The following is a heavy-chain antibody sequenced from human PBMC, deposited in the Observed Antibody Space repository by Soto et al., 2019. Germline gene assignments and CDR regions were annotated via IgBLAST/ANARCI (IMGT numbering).Heavy chain of an antibody. D-gene: IGHD3-9*01. V-gene: IGHV3-30-3*01. J-gene: IGHJ4*02. CDR1: GFSFSSYA. Sequence: GGSLRLSCAASGFSFSSYAMHWVRQAPGKGLEWVAVISFEGNDKYYADSVKGRFTISRDENENTLYLQMNSLRPEDTAVYYCARDRYLDSYAFDSWGQGTLVTVYS. CDR2: ISFEGNDK. CDR3: ARDRYLDSYAFDS.